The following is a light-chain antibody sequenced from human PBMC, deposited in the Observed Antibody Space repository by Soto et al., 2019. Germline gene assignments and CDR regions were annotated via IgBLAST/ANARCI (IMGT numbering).Light chain of an antibody. CDR3: SSYTGSSTLV. Sequence: QSALTQHASVSGSPGQSITISCTGTSSDVGGYNYVSWYQQYPGKAPKLMIYDVSNRPSGVSNRFSGSKSGNTASLTISGLQAEDEDDYYCSSYTGSSTLVFGGGTKLTVL. J-gene: IGLJ2*01. V-gene: IGLV2-14*01. CDR2: DVS. CDR1: SSDVGGYNY.